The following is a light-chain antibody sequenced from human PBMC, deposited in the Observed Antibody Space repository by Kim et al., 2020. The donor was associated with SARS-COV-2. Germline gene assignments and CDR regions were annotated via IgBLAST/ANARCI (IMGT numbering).Light chain of an antibody. V-gene: IGKV3-20*01. CDR2: AAS. CDR3: QYFGSPSRTT. J-gene: IGKJ4*01. CDR1: RTMSSSF. Sequence: PGERATLSCRASRTMSSSFLAWYQQKPGQAPRLLMYAASSRAVGIPDRFSGSGSGTDFTLTISRLEPEDFAVYSCQYFGSPSRTTFGGGTKVDIK.